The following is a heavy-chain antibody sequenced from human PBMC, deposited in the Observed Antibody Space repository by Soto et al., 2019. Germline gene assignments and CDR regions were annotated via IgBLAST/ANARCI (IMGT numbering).Heavy chain of an antibody. Sequence: LTCTVSGGSVSNSNYYWVWIRQSPGKGLEWVGSVYYRGRSYSKSSVKSRVTISVDTSKNQFSLNLNSVTASDTAVYYCVSQRTSVLTQAYFDYWGPGALVTVSS. V-gene: IGHV4-39*01. D-gene: IGHD2-8*01. CDR2: VYYRGRS. CDR3: VSQRTSVLTQAYFDY. CDR1: GGSVSNSNYY. J-gene: IGHJ4*02.